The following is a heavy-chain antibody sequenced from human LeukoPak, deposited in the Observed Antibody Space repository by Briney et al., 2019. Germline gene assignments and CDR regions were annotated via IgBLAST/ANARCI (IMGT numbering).Heavy chain of an antibody. J-gene: IGHJ4*02. Sequence: SETLSLTCTVSGGSISSYYWSWIRQPPGKGLEGIGYIYYSGSTNYKPSLESRVTISVDTSKNQCSLKLSSVTAADTAVYFCARDGDGSGWSDYWGQGTLVTVSS. D-gene: IGHD6-19*01. CDR3: ARDGDGSGWSDY. CDR2: IYYSGST. V-gene: IGHV4-59*01. CDR1: GGSISSYY.